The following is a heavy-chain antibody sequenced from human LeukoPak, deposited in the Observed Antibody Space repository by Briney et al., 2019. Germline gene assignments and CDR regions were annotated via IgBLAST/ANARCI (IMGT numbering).Heavy chain of an antibody. CDR3: AIFDFLFGEIDNWFDP. CDR2: IYPGDSDT. V-gene: IGHV5-51*01. D-gene: IGHD3-16*01. CDR1: GYNFTIYW. Sequence: GESPKISRKGSGYNFTIYWIGWVRQMPGQGLEWIGIIYPGDSDTRYSLSFQGQVPISADKSISTAYLQWSSLKASDTAMYYCAIFDFLFGEIDNWFDPWGQGTQVTVSS. J-gene: IGHJ5*02.